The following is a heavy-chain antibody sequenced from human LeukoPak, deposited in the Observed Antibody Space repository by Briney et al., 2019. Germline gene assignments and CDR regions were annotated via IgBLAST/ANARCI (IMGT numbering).Heavy chain of an antibody. CDR2: ISGKNGNT. J-gene: IGHJ4*02. V-gene: IGHV1-18*01. CDR3: ARDWGDQQVVLDY. CDR1: GYTFSSYG. Sequence: ASVKVSCKVSGYTFSSYGISWVRQAPGQGLEWMGWISGKNGNTKYAQKVQGRVTMTTDTSTSTGYMELRSLTSEDTAVYYCARDWGDQQVVLDYWGQGTLVTVSS. D-gene: IGHD6-13*01.